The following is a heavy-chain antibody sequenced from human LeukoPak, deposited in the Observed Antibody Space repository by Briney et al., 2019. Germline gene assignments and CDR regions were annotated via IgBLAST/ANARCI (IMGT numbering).Heavy chain of an antibody. V-gene: IGHV4-59*01. CDR1: GGSISSYY. CDR2: IYYSGST. CDR3: ARDSGHCSGGSCYDDAFDI. J-gene: IGHJ3*02. D-gene: IGHD2-15*01. Sequence: SETLSLTCTVSGGSISSYYWSWIRQPPGKGLEWIGYIYYSGSTNYNPSLKSRVTISVDTSKNQFSLKLSSVTAADTAVYYCARDSGHCSGGSCYDDAFDIWGQGTMVTVS.